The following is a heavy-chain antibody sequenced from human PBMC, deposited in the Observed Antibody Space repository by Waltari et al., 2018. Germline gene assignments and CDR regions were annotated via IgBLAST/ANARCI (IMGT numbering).Heavy chain of an antibody. Sequence: QVQLVQSGAEVKKPGSSVKVSCKASGGTFNNDAISWVRQAPGQGLEWMGRISPILNLTNYAQRFQGRVTMTADKSTTTAYMELSSLSSADTAVYYCARARGELADFDFWGQGTQVTVSS. CDR2: ISPILNLT. D-gene: IGHD3-10*01. V-gene: IGHV1-69*04. J-gene: IGHJ4*02. CDR3: ARARGELADFDF. CDR1: GGTFNNDA.